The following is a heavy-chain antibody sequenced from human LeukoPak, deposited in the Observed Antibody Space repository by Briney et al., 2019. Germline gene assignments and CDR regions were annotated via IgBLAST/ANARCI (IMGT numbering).Heavy chain of an antibody. V-gene: IGHV4-4*07. J-gene: IGHJ4*02. CDR1: GGPISSYY. D-gene: IGHD3-9*01. Sequence: SGTLSLTCTVSGGPISSYYWSWIRQPAGKGLEWIGRIYTSGSTNYNPSLKSRVTMSVDTSKNQFSLKLSSVTAADTAVYFCPAEDGIRDFDLFDYWGQGTLVTVSS. CDR2: IYTSGST. CDR3: PAEDGIRDFDLFDY.